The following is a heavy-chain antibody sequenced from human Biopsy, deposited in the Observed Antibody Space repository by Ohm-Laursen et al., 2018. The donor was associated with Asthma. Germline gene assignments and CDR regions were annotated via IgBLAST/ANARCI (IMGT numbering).Heavy chain of an antibody. J-gene: IGHJ4*02. CDR1: YGSITSGGYY. D-gene: IGHD3-22*01. V-gene: IGHV4-31*03. Sequence: TLSFTCPVSYGSITSGGYYWTWLRQHPGKGLERIRFIHYSWSTYYNPSLKSRVSISIDTSKNQFSLKLSSVTAAETAVYYFARAQDCYDSRGYYRSFDYWGQGTLVTVSS. CDR2: IHYSWST. CDR3: ARAQDCYDSRGYYRSFDY.